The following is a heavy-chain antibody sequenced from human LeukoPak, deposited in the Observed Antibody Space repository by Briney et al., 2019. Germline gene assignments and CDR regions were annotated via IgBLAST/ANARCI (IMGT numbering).Heavy chain of an antibody. D-gene: IGHD2-2*01. V-gene: IGHV1-69*04. CDR1: GGTFSSYA. Sequence: SVKVSCKASGGTFSSYAISWVRQAPGQGLEWMGRIIPILGIANYAQKFQGRVTITADKSTSTAYMELSSLRSEDTAVYYCARDFCSSTSCANWFDPWGQGTLVTVSS. CDR3: ARDFCSSTSCANWFDP. J-gene: IGHJ5*02. CDR2: IIPILGIA.